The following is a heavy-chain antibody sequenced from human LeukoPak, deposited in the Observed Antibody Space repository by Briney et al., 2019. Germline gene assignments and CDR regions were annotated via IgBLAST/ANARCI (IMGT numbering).Heavy chain of an antibody. V-gene: IGHV1-18*04. Sequence: ASVKVSCKASGYTFTSYGISWVRQAPGQGLEWMRWISAYNGNTNYAQKFQGRVTTTTDTSTSTAYMELRSLRSDDTAVYYCAREWTGYYVFDYWGQGTLVTVSP. CDR2: ISAYNGNT. CDR3: AREWTGYYVFDY. D-gene: IGHD3/OR15-3a*01. CDR1: GYTFTSYG. J-gene: IGHJ4*02.